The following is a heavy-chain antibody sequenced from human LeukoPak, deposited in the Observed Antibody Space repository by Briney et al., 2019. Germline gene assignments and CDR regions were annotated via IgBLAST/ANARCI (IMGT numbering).Heavy chain of an antibody. CDR3: ARHCSGGSCYGVEDLGFDY. CDR2: IYYSGST. Sequence: SETLSLTCTVSGGSISSSSYFWGWIRQPPGKGLEWIGSIYYSGSTYYNPSLKSRVTISVDTSKNQFSLKLSSVTAADTAVYYCARHCSGGSCYGVEDLGFDYWGQGTLVTVSS. J-gene: IGHJ4*02. D-gene: IGHD2-15*01. CDR1: GGSISSSSYF. V-gene: IGHV4-39*01.